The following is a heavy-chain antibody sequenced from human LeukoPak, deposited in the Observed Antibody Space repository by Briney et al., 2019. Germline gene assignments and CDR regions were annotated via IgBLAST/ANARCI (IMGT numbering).Heavy chain of an antibody. CDR2: ISDSGDST. CDR1: GFTFNSYA. J-gene: IGHJ4*02. V-gene: IGHV3-23*01. Sequence: GGSLRLSCAASGFTFNSYAMSWVRQAPGKGLEWVSGISDSGDSTYYADSVKGRFTISRDNSKKTLFLQMNSLRAEGTAVYYCAKGYCSSTSCPGGDWGQGTLVTVSS. D-gene: IGHD2-2*01. CDR3: AKGYCSSTSCPGGD.